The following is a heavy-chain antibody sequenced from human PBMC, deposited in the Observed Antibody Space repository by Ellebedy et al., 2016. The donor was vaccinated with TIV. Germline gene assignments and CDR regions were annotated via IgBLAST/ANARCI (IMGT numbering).Heavy chain of an antibody. V-gene: IGHV3-23*01. CDR2: ISYSGGST. J-gene: IGHJ3*02. CDR1: GFTFSSYV. Sequence: GGSLRLXCAASGFTFSSYVMNWVRQAPGKGLEWVSTISYSGGSTYHTDYVKGRFTISRDNSKNRLYLQMSSLRAEDTDVYYCVTRQQTVTTNWGAFDIWGQGTIVTVSS. CDR3: VTRQQTVTTNWGAFDI. D-gene: IGHD4-17*01.